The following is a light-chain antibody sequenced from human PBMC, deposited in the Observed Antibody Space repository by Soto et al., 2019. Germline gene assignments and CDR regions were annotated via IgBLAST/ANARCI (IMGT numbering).Light chain of an antibody. Sequence: DIQMTQSPSAMSASVGDRVTITCRASQGIGNYLAWFQQKPGKVPKRLIYGASNLQSGVPSRFSGSGSGTEFTLTISSLQPEDFATYYCQQSYSTPWTFGQGTK. CDR3: QQSYSTPWT. V-gene: IGKV1-17*03. CDR1: QGIGNY. J-gene: IGKJ1*01. CDR2: GAS.